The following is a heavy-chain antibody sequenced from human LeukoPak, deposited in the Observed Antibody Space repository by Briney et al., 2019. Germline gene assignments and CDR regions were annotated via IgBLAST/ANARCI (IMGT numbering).Heavy chain of an antibody. CDR1: GGSISSGGYY. D-gene: IGHD6-13*01. Sequence: MPSETLSLTCTVSGGSISSGGYYWSWIRQHPGKGLEWIGYIYYSGGTYYNPSLKSRVTISVDTSKNQFSLKLSSVTAADTAVYYCASGRIAAEIDYWGQGTLVTVSS. CDR3: ASGRIAAEIDY. J-gene: IGHJ4*02. CDR2: IYYSGGT. V-gene: IGHV4-31*03.